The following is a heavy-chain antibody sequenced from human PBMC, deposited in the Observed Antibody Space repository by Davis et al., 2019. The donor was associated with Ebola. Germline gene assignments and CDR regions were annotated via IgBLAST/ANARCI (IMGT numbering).Heavy chain of an antibody. V-gene: IGHV4-30-2*01. CDR1: GGSISSGGYS. D-gene: IGHD3-10*01. CDR3: ARDGSGSYYEWFDP. Sequence: PSETLSLTCAVSGGSISSGGYSWSWIRQPPGKGLEWIGYIYHSGSTYYNPSLKSRVTISVDRSKNQFSLKLSSVTAADTAVYYCARDGSGSYYEWFDPWGQGTLVTVSS. J-gene: IGHJ5*02. CDR2: IYHSGST.